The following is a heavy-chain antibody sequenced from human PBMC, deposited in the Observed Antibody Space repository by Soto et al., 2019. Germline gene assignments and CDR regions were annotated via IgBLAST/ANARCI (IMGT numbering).Heavy chain of an antibody. CDR1: GYNLARSS. CDR2: IYPGSSEI. CDR3: APYYNYWKI. J-gene: IGHJ4*02. V-gene: IGHV5-51*01. Sequence: EVQLVQSGAEVKKPGESLRISCKASGYNLARSSIGWVRQMPGKGLEWVAIIYPGSSEITYSPSFQGRVIISADMSISTAYLQWSSLQASDTAIYYCAPYYNYWKIWGQGTLVTVSS. D-gene: IGHD3-3*01.